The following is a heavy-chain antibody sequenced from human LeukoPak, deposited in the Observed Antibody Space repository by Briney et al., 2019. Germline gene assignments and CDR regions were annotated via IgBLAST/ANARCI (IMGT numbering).Heavy chain of an antibody. CDR1: GFSFSSYA. V-gene: IGHV3-23*01. CDR2: VTGGGGGT. D-gene: IGHD2-8*01. J-gene: IGHJ4*01. Sequence: GGCLRLSREASGFSFSSYAFAWVRQAPGKGREWVAAVTGGGGGTHFADYVKGRLTISRDNAKKTMYLQMNSLRVEDTAMYFCGSDPNGDYVGALGYWGRGALVTVSS. CDR3: GSDPNGDYVGALGY.